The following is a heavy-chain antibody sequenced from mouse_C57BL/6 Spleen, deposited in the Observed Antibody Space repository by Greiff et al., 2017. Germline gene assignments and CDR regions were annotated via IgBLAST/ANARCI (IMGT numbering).Heavy chain of an antibody. D-gene: IGHD1-1*01. CDR3: ARPIPFTTVVEGYFDV. CDR1: GFTFSSYG. Sequence: DVMLVESGGDLVKPGGSLKLSCAASGFTFSSYGMSWVRQTPDKRLEWVATISSGGSYTYYPDSVKGRFTISRDNAKNTLYLQMSSLKSEDTAMYYCARPIPFTTVVEGYFDVWGTGTTVTVSS. J-gene: IGHJ1*03. V-gene: IGHV5-6*02. CDR2: ISSGGSYT.